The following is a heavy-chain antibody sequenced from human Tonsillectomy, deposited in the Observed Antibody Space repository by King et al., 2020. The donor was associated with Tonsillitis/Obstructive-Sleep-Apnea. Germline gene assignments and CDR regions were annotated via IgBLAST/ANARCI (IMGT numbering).Heavy chain of an antibody. CDR3: ARGNTVILVVPLDI. D-gene: IGHD3-22*01. CDR2: IHRGGST. V-gene: IGHV3-53*04. CDR1: GFTVSSSY. J-gene: IGHJ3*02. Sequence: VQLVESGGGLVQPGGSLRLSCAASGFTVSSSYMSWVRQAPGKGLEWISLIHRGGSTYYADSVKGRFTVSRHNSNNTVYLQMNSLRAEDTAVYYCARGNTVILVVPLDIWGQGTMVTVSS.